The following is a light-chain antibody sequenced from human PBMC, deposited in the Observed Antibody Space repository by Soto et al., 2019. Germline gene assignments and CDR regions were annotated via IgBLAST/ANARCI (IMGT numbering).Light chain of an antibody. Sequence: QSALTQPPSASGSPGQPVTISCTGTSSDVGAYTFVSWYQQHPGKAPKVMIFEVNKRPSGVPDRFSGSKSGNTASLTVSGLQAEDEAFYHCSSYAGSNSWVFGGGTKVTVL. CDR2: EVN. CDR1: SSDVGAYTF. V-gene: IGLV2-8*01. CDR3: SSYAGSNSWV. J-gene: IGLJ3*02.